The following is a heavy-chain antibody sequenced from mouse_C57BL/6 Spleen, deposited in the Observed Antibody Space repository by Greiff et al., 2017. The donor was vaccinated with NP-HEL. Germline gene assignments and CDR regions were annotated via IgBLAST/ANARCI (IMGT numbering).Heavy chain of an antibody. CDR1: GYTFTSYW. Sequence: QVQLQQPGAELVRPGSSVKLSCKASGYTFTSYWMHWVKQRPIQGLEWIGNIDPSDSETHYNQKFKDKATLTVDKSSSTAYMQLSSLTSEDSAVYYCARCYYGNYFDYWGQGTTLTVSS. V-gene: IGHV1-52*01. D-gene: IGHD1-1*01. J-gene: IGHJ2*01. CDR2: IDPSDSET. CDR3: ARCYYGNYFDY.